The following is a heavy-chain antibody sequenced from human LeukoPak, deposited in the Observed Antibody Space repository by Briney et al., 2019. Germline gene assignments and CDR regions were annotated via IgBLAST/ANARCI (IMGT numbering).Heavy chain of an antibody. Sequence: SETLSLTCTVSGGSISSGGYSWSWIRQPPGKGLEWIGYIYYSGSTYYNPSLKSRVTISADTSKNQFSLKLSSVTAADTAVYYCARVRQPPQRHLDYWGQGTLVTVSS. J-gene: IGHJ4*02. V-gene: IGHV4-30-4*07. CDR2: IYYSGST. CDR3: ARVRQPPQRHLDY. D-gene: IGHD1-1*01. CDR1: GGSISSGGYS.